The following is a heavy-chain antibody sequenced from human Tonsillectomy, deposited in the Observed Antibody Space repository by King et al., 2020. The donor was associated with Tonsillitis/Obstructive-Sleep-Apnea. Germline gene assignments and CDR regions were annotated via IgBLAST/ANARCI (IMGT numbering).Heavy chain of an antibody. CDR2: IYYSGST. J-gene: IGHJ3*02. CDR3: ARLRFEAFDI. Sequence: VQLQESGPGLVKPSETLSLTCTVSGGSISSSSYYWGWIRQPPGKGLEWIGSIYYSGSTYYNPSLKSRVTISVDTSKNQFSLKLSSVTAADTAVYYCARLRFEAFDIWGQGTTVTVSS. V-gene: IGHV4-39*01. CDR1: GGSISSSSYY. D-gene: IGHD4-17*01.